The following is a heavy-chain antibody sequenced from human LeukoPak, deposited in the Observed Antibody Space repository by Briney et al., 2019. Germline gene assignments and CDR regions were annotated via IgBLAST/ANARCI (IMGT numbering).Heavy chain of an antibody. Sequence: ASVKVSCKASGGTFSSYAISWVRQAPGQGLEWMGGIIPIFGTANYAQKFQGRVTITADESTSTAYMELSSLRSEDTAVYYCATLFYPLRNFDYWGQGTLVTVSS. CDR3: ATLFYPLRNFDY. CDR2: IIPIFGTA. D-gene: IGHD3-3*01. V-gene: IGHV1-69*13. CDR1: GGTFSSYA. J-gene: IGHJ4*02.